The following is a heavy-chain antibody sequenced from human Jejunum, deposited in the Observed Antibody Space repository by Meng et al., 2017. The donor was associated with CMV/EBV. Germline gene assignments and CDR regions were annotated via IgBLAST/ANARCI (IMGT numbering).Heavy chain of an antibody. J-gene: IGHJ3*02. CDR1: GFIVSSNY. V-gene: IGHV3-53*01. CDR3: ARKYISSWRLDAFDI. CDR2: IYSDGTT. D-gene: IGHD3-3*02. Sequence: GFIVSSNYMNWVRQAPGKGLEWVSVIYSDGTTYYADSVKGRFTISRDNSENTLYLRMNSLRAEDTAVYYCARKYISSWRLDAFDIWGQGTTVTVSS.